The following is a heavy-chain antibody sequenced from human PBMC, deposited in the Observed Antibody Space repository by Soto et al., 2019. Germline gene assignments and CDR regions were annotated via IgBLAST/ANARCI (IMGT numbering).Heavy chain of an antibody. CDR1: GGSISSYY. J-gene: IGHJ5*02. CDR2: IYYSGST. Sequence: PSETLSLTCTVSGGSISSYYWSWIRQPPGKGLEWIGYIYYSGSTNYNPSLKSRVTISVDTSKNQFSLKLSSVTAADTAVYYCARDYCSSTSCYLPWFDPWGQGTLVTVSS. V-gene: IGHV4-59*01. D-gene: IGHD2-2*01. CDR3: ARDYCSSTSCYLPWFDP.